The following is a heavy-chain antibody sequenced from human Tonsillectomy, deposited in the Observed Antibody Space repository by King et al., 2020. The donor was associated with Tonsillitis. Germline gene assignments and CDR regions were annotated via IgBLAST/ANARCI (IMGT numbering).Heavy chain of an antibody. CDR1: GFTFSNYG. CDR3: ARSAYYFDY. Sequence: VQLVESGGGVVQPGRSLRLSYAASGFTFSNYGMHWVRQAPGKGLEWVAVISYDGSNKYYADSVKGRFTISRDNSKNTLYLQMNSLRAEDTAVYYCARSAYYFDYWGQGTLVTVSS. J-gene: IGHJ4*02. CDR2: ISYDGSNK. V-gene: IGHV3-33*05.